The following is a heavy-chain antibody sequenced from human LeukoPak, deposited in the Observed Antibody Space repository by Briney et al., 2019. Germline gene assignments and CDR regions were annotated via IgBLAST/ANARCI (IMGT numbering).Heavy chain of an antibody. Sequence: SETLSLTCDVHGGSFTDYYWTWIRQPPGRGLEWIGEISHIGNAIYNPSLTSRVTISIDTSHNQFSLRLTSVTAADTALYFGARGVQQSGWYLDSWGQGTLVTVSS. CDR3: ARGVQQSGWYLDS. V-gene: IGHV4-34*01. D-gene: IGHD6-19*01. CDR1: GGSFTDYY. J-gene: IGHJ4*02. CDR2: ISHIGNA.